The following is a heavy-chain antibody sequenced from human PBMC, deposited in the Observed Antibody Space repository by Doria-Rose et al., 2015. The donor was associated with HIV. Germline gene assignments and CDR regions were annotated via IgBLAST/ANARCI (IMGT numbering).Heavy chain of an antibody. D-gene: IGHD3-3*01. CDR2: TSSTGTS. CDR3: ARMGSYRELDY. J-gene: IGHJ4*02. V-gene: IGHV4-31*02. Sequence: WNLLRQVPGPGLESLLYTSSTGTSDYSPSLKSRLNMAVDTSKNQFSLKLSFVTVADTAVYYCARMGSYRELDYWGQGARGIGSA.